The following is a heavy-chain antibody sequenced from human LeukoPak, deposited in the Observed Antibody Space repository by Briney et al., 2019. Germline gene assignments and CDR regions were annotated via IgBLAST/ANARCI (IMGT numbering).Heavy chain of an antibody. CDR2: ISSSSSTI. J-gene: IGHJ5*02. CDR3: ARARITIFGVVQASANWFDP. V-gene: IGHV3-48*01. D-gene: IGHD3-3*01. Sequence: PGGSLRLSCAASGFTFSSYSMNWVRQAPGEGLEWVSYISSSSSTIYYADSVEGRFTISRDNAKNSLYPQMNSLRAEDTAVYYCARARITIFGVVQASANWFDPWGQGTLVTVSS. CDR1: GFTFSSYS.